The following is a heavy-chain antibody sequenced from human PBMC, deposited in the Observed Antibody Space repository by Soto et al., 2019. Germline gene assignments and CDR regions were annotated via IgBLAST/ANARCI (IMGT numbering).Heavy chain of an antibody. Sequence: GESLKISCKGAGYSFAGYWITWVRQKPGKGLEWMGRIDPSDSQTYYSPSFRGHVTISVTKSITTVFLQWSSLRASDTAMYYCARQIYDSDTGPNFQYYFDSWGQGTPVTVSS. CDR3: ARQIYDSDTGPNFQYYFDS. D-gene: IGHD3-22*01. V-gene: IGHV5-10-1*01. J-gene: IGHJ4*02. CDR1: GYSFAGYW. CDR2: IDPSDSQT.